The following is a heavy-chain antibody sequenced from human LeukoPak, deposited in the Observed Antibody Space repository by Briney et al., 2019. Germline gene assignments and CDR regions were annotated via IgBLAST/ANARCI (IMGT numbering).Heavy chain of an antibody. CDR1: GPTFSSYW. D-gene: IGHD5-18*01. CDR3: ARRYSYGYFDC. J-gene: IGHJ4*02. CDR2: IKHDGADK. Sequence: GGSLRLSCVASGPTFSSYWMSWVRQAPGKGLEWVANIKHDGADKYFVDSVKGRFTISRDNVKNSLFLQMNSLRAEDTAMYYCARRYSYGYFDCWGQGTLVTVSS. V-gene: IGHV3-7*01.